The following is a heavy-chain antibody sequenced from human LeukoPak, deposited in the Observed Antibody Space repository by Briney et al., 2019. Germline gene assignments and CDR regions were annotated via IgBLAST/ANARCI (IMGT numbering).Heavy chain of an antibody. CDR2: MYNSGST. CDR3: CRNSSGYYYDKAFDI. Sequence: PSETLSLTCTVSGGSFSSNTYYWGWIRQPPGKGLEWIGSMYNSGSTYYNPSLKRRTPISVDTSKNQFSLKLSSVTAADTAVYYCCRNSSGYYYDKAFDIWGQGTMVTVSS. D-gene: IGHD3-22*01. V-gene: IGHV4-39*01. CDR1: GGSFSSNTYY. J-gene: IGHJ3*02.